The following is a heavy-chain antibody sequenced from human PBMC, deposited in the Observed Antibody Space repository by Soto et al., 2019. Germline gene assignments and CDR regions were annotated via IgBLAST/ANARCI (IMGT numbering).Heavy chain of an antibody. D-gene: IGHD2-15*01. CDR3: ARKYCSGSSCYENWFDP. CDR1: GGSISTYY. Sequence: QVQLQESGPGLVKPSETLSLTCTVSGGSISTYYWSWIRQPPGKGLEWIGYIYYSGSTNYNPSLKSRVTISVDTSKNQFSLKLSSVTAADTAVYYCARKYCSGSSCYENWFDPWGQGTLVTVSS. CDR2: IYYSGST. V-gene: IGHV4-59*08. J-gene: IGHJ5*02.